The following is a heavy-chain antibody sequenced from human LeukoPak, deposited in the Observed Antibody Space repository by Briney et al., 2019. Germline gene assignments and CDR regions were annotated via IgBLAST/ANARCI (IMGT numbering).Heavy chain of an antibody. CDR2: INHSGST. J-gene: IGHJ4*02. CDR1: GGSFSGYY. Sequence: SETLSLTCAVYGGSFSGYYWSWIRQPPGKGLEWIGEINHSGSTNYNPSLKSRVTISVDTSKNQFSLKLSSVTAADTAVYHCARGRYSGYSFFDYWGQGTLVTVSS. D-gene: IGHD5-12*01. CDR3: ARGRYSGYSFFDY. V-gene: IGHV4-34*01.